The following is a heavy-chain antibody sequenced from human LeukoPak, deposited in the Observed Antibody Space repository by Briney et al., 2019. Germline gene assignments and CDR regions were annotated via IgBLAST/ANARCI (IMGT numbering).Heavy chain of an antibody. CDR3: ARESKSYDGSGYYHDS. CDR2: IYASGGT. J-gene: IGHJ4*02. Sequence: SETLPLSCCVSGGPISSYYWSWIRQPAGKGLEWIGRIYASGGTDYNPSLKSRVTMSVDTSKNQFSLKLWCVTAADTAVYYCARESKSYDGSGYYHDSWGQGTLVTVSS. V-gene: IGHV4-4*07. CDR1: GGPISSYY. D-gene: IGHD3-22*01.